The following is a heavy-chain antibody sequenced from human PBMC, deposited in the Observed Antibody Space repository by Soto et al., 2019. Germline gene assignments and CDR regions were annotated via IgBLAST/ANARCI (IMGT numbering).Heavy chain of an antibody. V-gene: IGHV3-15*01. J-gene: IGHJ4*02. CDR2: IKSKADGGTT. D-gene: IGHD5-18*01. CDR3: TTGGQLWKI. CDR1: GFTFSHAW. Sequence: EVQLVESGGGLVKPGGSLRLSCAASGFTFSHAWMSWVRQAPGKGLEWVGRIKSKADGGTTDYAAPLKGRFTISRDDSTNTLSLQLNSLKTEDTAVYYCTTGGQLWKIWGQGTLVTVSS.